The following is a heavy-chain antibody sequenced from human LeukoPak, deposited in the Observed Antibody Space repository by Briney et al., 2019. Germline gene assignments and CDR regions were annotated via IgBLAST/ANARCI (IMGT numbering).Heavy chain of an antibody. V-gene: IGHV1-18*04. D-gene: IGHD2-2*01. CDR1: GYTFTSYG. CDR3: AREWNQLLWLDY. J-gene: IGHJ4*02. Sequence: ASVKVSCKASGYTFTSYGISWVRQAPGQGLEWMGWISAYNGNTNYAQKLQGRVTMATDTSTSTAYMELRSLRSDDTAVYYCAREWNQLLWLDYWGQGTLVTVSS. CDR2: ISAYNGNT.